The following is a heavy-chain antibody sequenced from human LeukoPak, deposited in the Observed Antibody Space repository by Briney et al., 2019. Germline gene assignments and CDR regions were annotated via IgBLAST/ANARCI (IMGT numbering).Heavy chain of an antibody. J-gene: IGHJ4*02. CDR1: GYTFTSYY. CDR3: ARAGSGSSRFFDY. V-gene: IGHV1-46*01. Sequence: GASVKVSCKASGYTFTSYYMHWVRQAPGQGLEWMGIINPSGGSTSYAQKLQGRVTMTTDTSTSTAYMELRSLRSDDTAVYYCARAGSGSSRFFDYWGQGTLVTVSS. CDR2: INPSGGST. D-gene: IGHD3-10*01.